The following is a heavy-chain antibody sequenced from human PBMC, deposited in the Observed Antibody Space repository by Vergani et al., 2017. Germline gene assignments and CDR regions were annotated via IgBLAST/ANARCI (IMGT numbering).Heavy chain of an antibody. CDR2: IYYSGST. Sequence: QVQLQESGPGLVKPSETLSLTCTVSTDSVSNTFYYWGWIRQTPGKGLEWIGSIYYSGSTYYNPSLESRVTWSVDTSKRQFSLKLSSVTAADTAVYYCTRHGAVVAANNLFDPLGQGTLVSVSS. D-gene: IGHD2-15*01. CDR1: TDSVSNTFYY. J-gene: IGHJ5*02. CDR3: TRHGAVVAANNLFDP. V-gene: IGHV4-39*01.